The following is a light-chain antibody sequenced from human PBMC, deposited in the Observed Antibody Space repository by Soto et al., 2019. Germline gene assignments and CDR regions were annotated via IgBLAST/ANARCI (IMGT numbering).Light chain of an antibody. V-gene: IGLV2-14*01. J-gene: IGLJ1*01. CDR2: EVS. CDR1: SSDVGGYNY. CDR3: SSYTSSSTHYV. Sequence: QSALTQPASVSGSPGQSITFSCTGTSSDVGGYNYVSWYQQHPGKAPKLMIYEVSNWPSGVSNRFSGSKSGNTASLTISGLQAEDEADYYCSSYTSSSTHYVFGTGTKVTVL.